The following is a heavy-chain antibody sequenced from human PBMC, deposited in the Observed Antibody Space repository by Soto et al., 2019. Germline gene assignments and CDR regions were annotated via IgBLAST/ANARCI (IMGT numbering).Heavy chain of an antibody. CDR1: GFTVSYDH. Sequence: PGGSLRLSCAASGFTVSYDHMSWVRQAPGKGPEWVSVIYYGGTTYYADSVQGRFTISRDKSKNTLYLQMNDLRADDTAVYYCAREAAGFDIWGQGTMVTVS. V-gene: IGHV3-53*01. CDR3: AREAAGFDI. CDR2: IYYGGTT. J-gene: IGHJ3*02.